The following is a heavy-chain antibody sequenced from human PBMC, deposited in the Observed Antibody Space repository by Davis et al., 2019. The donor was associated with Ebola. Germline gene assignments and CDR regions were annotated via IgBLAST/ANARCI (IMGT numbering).Heavy chain of an antibody. Sequence: SETLSLTCTVSGGSISSGGYYWSWIRQHPGKGLEWIGYIYYSGSTYYNPSLKSRVTISVDTSKNQFSLKLSSVTAADTAVYYCAREVALDAFDIWGQGTMVTVSS. CDR1: GGSISSGGYY. V-gene: IGHV4-31*03. CDR2: IYYSGST. CDR3: AREVALDAFDI. D-gene: IGHD5-12*01. J-gene: IGHJ3*02.